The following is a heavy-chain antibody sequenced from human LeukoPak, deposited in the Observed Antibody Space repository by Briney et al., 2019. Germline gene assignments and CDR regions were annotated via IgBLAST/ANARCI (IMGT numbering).Heavy chain of an antibody. CDR3: ARTTSGATFIDYYYYHMDV. CDR1: RFTFSSYS. D-gene: IGHD1-26*01. Sequence: GGSLRLSCAASRFTFSSYSMNWVRQAPGKGLEWVSSITSSSTYIHYADSVKGRFTISRDNAKNSLYLQMNSLRAEDTAVYYCARTTSGATFIDYYYYHMDVWGKGTTVTVSS. CDR2: ITSSSTYI. J-gene: IGHJ6*03. V-gene: IGHV3-21*01.